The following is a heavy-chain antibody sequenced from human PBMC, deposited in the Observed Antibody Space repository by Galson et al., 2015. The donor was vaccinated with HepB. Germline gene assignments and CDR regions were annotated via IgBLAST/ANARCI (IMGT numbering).Heavy chain of an antibody. V-gene: IGHV3-33*01. CDR1: GFTFRIYG. J-gene: IGHJ4*02. Sequence: SLRLSCAASGFTFRIYGMHWVRQAPGKGPEWVAGIWYGGSERHYADTVKGRFTISRDNSKKALYLQMNSLRVEDTAVYYCTRDAANDSSGYSFFWGQGTLVSVST. CDR2: IWYGGSER. D-gene: IGHD3-22*01. CDR3: TRDAANDSSGYSFF.